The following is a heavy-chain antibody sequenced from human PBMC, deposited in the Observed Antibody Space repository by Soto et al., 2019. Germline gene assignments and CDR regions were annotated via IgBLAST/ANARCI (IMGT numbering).Heavy chain of an antibody. Sequence: GESLKISCKGSGYSFTSYWIGWVRQMPGKGLEWMGIIYPGDSDTRYSPSFQGQVTISADKSISTAYLQWSSLKASDTAMYYCARGEAMTTVVTRGISPAFDIWGQGTMVTVSS. CDR1: GYSFTSYW. V-gene: IGHV5-51*01. D-gene: IGHD4-17*01. CDR3: ARGEAMTTVVTRGISPAFDI. J-gene: IGHJ3*02. CDR2: IYPGDSDT.